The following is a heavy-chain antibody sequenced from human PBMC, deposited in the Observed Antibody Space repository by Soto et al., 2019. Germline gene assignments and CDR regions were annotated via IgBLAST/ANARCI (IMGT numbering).Heavy chain of an antibody. CDR2: ISSSGSTI. Sequence: GGSLRLSCAASGFTFSSYEMNWVRQAPGKGLEWVSYISSSGSTIYYADSVKGRFTISRDNAKNSLYLQMNSLRAEDTAVYYCARRALNIALMVYGEVDVWGQGTTVTVSS. V-gene: IGHV3-48*03. J-gene: IGHJ6*02. CDR3: ARRALNIALMVYGEVDV. CDR1: GFTFSSYE. D-gene: IGHD2-8*01.